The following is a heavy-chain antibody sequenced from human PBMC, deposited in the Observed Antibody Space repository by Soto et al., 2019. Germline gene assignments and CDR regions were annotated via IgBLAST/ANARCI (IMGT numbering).Heavy chain of an antibody. V-gene: IGHV4-34*01. Sequence: QVQLQQWGAGLLKPSETLSLTCAVYGGSFSGYYWSWIRQPPGKGLEWIGEINHSGGTNYNPSLKSRVPISVDTSKNQFSLTLSSVTAADTAVYYCARTYSSSWSPFDYWGQGTLVTVSS. J-gene: IGHJ4*02. CDR3: ARTYSSSWSPFDY. D-gene: IGHD6-13*01. CDR2: INHSGGT. CDR1: GGSFSGYY.